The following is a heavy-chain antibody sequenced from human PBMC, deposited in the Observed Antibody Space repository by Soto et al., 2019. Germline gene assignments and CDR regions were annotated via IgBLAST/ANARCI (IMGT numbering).Heavy chain of an antibody. D-gene: IGHD1-20*01. CDR2: IIANHGIA. Sequence: GASVKVSCKASGGTFSSYTISWVRQAPGQGLEWMGRIIANHGIANYAQKFQGRVTMTTDTSTSTAYMELRSLRSDDTAVYYCAREVWGAYFDYWGQGTLVTVSS. CDR1: GGTFSSYT. V-gene: IGHV1-69*04. J-gene: IGHJ4*02. CDR3: AREVWGAYFDY.